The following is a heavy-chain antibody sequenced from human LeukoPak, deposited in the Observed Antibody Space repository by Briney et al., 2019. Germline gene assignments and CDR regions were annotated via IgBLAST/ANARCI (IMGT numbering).Heavy chain of an antibody. CDR1: GYSFTSYW. CDR2: IYPGDSDT. J-gene: IGHJ4*02. D-gene: IGHD4-23*01. CDR3: ARQTGGYGGNLGGGGDFDY. V-gene: IGHV5-51*01. Sequence: GESLKISCKGSGYSFTSYWIGWVRQMPGKGLEWMGIIYPGDSDTRYSPSFQGHVTISADKSISTAYLQWSSLKASDTAMYYCARQTGGYGGNLGGGGDFDYWGQGTLVTVSS.